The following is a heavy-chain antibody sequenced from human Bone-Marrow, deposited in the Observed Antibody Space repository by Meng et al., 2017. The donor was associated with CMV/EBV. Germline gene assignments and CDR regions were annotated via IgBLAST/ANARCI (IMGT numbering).Heavy chain of an antibody. Sequence: SETLSLTCTVSGGSVSSGSYYWSWIRQPPGKGLEWIGYIYYSGSTNYNPSLKSRVTISVDTSKNQFSLKLSSVTAADTAVYYCARDLSVGATPPYYYGMDVWGQGPTVPVSS. CDR3: ARDLSVGATPPYYYGMDV. D-gene: IGHD1-26*01. V-gene: IGHV4-61*01. CDR2: IYYSGST. CDR1: GGSVSSGSYY. J-gene: IGHJ6*02.